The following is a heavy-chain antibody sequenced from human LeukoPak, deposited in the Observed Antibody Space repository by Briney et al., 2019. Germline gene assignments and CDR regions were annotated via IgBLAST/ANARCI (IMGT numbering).Heavy chain of an antibody. V-gene: IGHV3-73*01. D-gene: IGHD3-10*01. CDR3: TRPYYGSGSYYPPMDV. CDR2: IRSKANSYAT. CDR1: GFTFSGSA. Sequence: PGGSLRLSCAASGFTFSGSAIHWVRQASGKGLEWVGRIRSKANSYATAYAASVKGRFTISRDDSKNTAYLQMNSLKTEDTAVYYCTRPYYGSGSYYPPMDVWGQGTTVTVSS. J-gene: IGHJ6*02.